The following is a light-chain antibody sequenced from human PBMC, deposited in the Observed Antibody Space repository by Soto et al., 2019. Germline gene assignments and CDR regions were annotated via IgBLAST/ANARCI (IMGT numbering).Light chain of an antibody. J-gene: IGKJ4*01. Sequence: EIVLTQSPATLSLSPGKKATLSCRASQSVSSYLAWYQQKPGQAPRLLIYDASNRATGIPARFSGSGSGTDFTLTISSLEPEDFAVYYCQQRSNRPPTFGGGTKVDIK. CDR1: QSVSSY. CDR3: QQRSNRPPT. CDR2: DAS. V-gene: IGKV3-11*01.